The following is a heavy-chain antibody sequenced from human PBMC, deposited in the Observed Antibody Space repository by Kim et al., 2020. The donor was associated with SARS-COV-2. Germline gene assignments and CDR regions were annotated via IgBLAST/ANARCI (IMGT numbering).Heavy chain of an antibody. J-gene: IGHJ4*02. Sequence: SETLSLTCTVSGGSISSSSYYWGWIRQPPGKGLEWIGSIYYSGSTYYNPSLKSRVTISVDTSKNQFSLKLSSVTAADTAVYYCARQGATVSISFDYWGQGTLVTVSS. CDR2: IYYSGST. CDR1: GGSISSSSYY. V-gene: IGHV4-39*01. D-gene: IGHD4-17*01. CDR3: ARQGATVSISFDY.